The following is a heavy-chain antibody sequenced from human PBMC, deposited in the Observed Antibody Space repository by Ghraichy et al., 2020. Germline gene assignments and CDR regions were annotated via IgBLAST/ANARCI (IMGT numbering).Heavy chain of an antibody. J-gene: IGHJ6*02. CDR2: ISAYNGNT. CDR3: ARDVSIISGATAPHRHYAYGMDV. D-gene: IGHD1-1*01. Sequence: ASVKVSCKASGYPFSNYGISWVRQAPGQGLEWIGWISAYNGNTNYGQNFKGRVSLTTDTSTTTAYLELRSLTSNDTALYYCARDVSIISGATAPHRHYAYGMDVWGQGTTVTVSS. CDR1: GYPFSNYG. V-gene: IGHV1-18*04.